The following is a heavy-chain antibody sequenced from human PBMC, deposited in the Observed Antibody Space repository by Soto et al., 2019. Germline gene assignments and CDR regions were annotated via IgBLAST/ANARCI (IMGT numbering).Heavy chain of an antibody. J-gene: IGHJ4*02. V-gene: IGHV3-48*01. Sequence: DVLLVESGGDLVQPGGSLRLSCAASGFTFSTYGMNWVRQAPGKGLEWVSYISSHSTTITYADSMRGRFTISRDNAKNSLYLHMFGLRAEDTAVYYIARDPYNDYWGQGTLVTVSS. CDR1: GFTFSTYG. CDR2: ISSHSTTI. D-gene: IGHD1-20*01. CDR3: ARDPYNDY.